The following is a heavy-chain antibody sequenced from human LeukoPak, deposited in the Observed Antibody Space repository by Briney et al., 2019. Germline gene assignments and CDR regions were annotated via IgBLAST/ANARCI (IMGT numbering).Heavy chain of an antibody. D-gene: IGHD3-22*01. V-gene: IGHV4-59*01. Sequence: PSETLSLTCNVSGGSMSSYYWSWIRQPPGKGLEWIGYISYSGSTNYNPSLKSRITISVDTSKNQFSLRLSSVTAADTAVYYCARVTGYMIEDYFDYWGQGTLVTVSS. CDR2: ISYSGST. J-gene: IGHJ4*02. CDR3: ARVTGYMIEDYFDY. CDR1: GGSMSSYY.